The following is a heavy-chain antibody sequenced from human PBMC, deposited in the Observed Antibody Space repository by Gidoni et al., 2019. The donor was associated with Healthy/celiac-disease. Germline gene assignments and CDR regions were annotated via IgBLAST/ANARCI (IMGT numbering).Heavy chain of an antibody. D-gene: IGHD2-2*01. CDR2: INPSGGST. Sequence: PGQGLEWMGIINPSGGSTSYAQKFQGRVTMTRDTSTSTVYMELSSLGSEDTAVYYCARPRTVVPAAMGFDYWGQGTLVTVSS. CDR3: ARPRTVVPAAMGFDY. J-gene: IGHJ4*02. V-gene: IGHV1-46*01.